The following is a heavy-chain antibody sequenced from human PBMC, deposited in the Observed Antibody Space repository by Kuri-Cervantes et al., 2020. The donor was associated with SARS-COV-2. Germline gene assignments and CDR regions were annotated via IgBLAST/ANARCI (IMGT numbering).Heavy chain of an antibody. CDR2: ISHDGKNK. CDR3: AKDRVGVQDF. Sequence: GESLKISCTVSGGSISSGDYYWSWIRQPPGKGLEWVAVISHDGKNKKCIASGKGRFTISRDNSQNTLYLHMKSLRSEDTAMYYCAKDRVGVQDFWGQGTLVTVSS. D-gene: IGHD2-21*01. V-gene: IGHV3-30*18. CDR1: GGSISSGD. J-gene: IGHJ4*02.